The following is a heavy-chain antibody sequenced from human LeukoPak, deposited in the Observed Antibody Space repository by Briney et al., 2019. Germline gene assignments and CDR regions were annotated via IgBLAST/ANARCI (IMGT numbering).Heavy chain of an antibody. CDR1: GSSFTGYW. J-gene: IGHJ5*02. CDR2: IYPVNSDT. Sequence: GASLKISCKCSGSSFTGYWIGWVRRLPGKELEWMGSIYPVNSDTRYSPSFQGQVTMSVDKSISTAYLQWNSLKASDTAMYYCARSGTYYNWFDTWGQGTLVTVSS. CDR3: ARSGTYYNWFDT. D-gene: IGHD1-26*01. V-gene: IGHV5-51*01.